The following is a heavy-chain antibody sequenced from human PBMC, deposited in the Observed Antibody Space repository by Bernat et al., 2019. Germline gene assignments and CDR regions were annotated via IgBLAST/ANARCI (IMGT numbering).Heavy chain of an antibody. CDR3: ARATDYFGSESYEASGVGMCYFEY. J-gene: IGHJ4*02. CDR2: IRFDGSNK. Sequence: QVQLVQSGGGVVQPGRSLRLSCVASGFTFSSYGMHWVRQAPGKGLEWVAVIRFDGSNKYYADSVKGRFTISRDNSKNTLYLQMNSLRAEDTAVYYCARATDYFGSESYEASGVGMCYFEYWGQGILVTVSS. V-gene: IGHV3-33*01. CDR1: GFTFSSYG. D-gene: IGHD3-10*01.